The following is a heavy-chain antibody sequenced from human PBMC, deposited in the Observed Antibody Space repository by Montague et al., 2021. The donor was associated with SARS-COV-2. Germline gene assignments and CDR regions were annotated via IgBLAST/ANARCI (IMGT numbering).Heavy chain of an antibody. D-gene: IGHD1-14*01. CDR1: GGSISSSY. CDR3: ARHANMGWYVFDY. V-gene: IGHV4-59*08. J-gene: IGHJ4*02. CDR2: IYHYGSA. Sequence: SETLSLTCTVSGGSISSSYWSWIRQPPGKGLEWIGYIYHYGSANYNPSLKSRVTISVDASKNQFSLKLSSVTAVDTAVYYCARHANMGWYVFDYWGQGTLVTVSS.